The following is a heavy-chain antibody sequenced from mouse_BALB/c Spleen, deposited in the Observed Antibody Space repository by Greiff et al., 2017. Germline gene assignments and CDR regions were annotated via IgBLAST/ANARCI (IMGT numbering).Heavy chain of an antibody. CDR1: GFAFSSYD. CDR3: ARHTYYYGSSYLYFDY. Sequence: EVKLVESGGGLVKPGGSLKLSCAASGFAFSSYDMSWVRQTPEKRLEWVAYISSGGGSTYYPDTVKGRFTISRDNAKNTLYLQMSSLKSEDTAMYYCARHTYYYGSSYLYFDYWGQGTTLTVSS. V-gene: IGHV5-12-1*01. J-gene: IGHJ2*01. CDR2: ISSGGGST. D-gene: IGHD1-1*01.